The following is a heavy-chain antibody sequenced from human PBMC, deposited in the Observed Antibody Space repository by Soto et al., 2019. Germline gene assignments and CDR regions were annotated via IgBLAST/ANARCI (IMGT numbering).Heavy chain of an antibody. V-gene: IGHV1-69*02. Sequence: QVHLVQFGAEVRKPGSSVKVSCTASGGTFNTHTISWVRQAPGLGLEWMGRIITMLGMSNSPHKFQGRVSITADKSTSTVYLARRRLTSDDTAVYCCATSYGSGSSHFDSWGQGTLVTVSS. D-gene: IGHD3-10*01. CDR2: IITMLGMS. J-gene: IGHJ4*02. CDR1: GGTFNTHT. CDR3: ATSYGSGSSHFDS.